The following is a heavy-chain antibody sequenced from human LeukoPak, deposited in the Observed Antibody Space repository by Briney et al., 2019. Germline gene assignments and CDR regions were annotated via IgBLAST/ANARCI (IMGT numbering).Heavy chain of an antibody. CDR1: GFTFSSYG. CDR3: ATDGATTANWFDP. CDR2: ISYDGSNK. Sequence: PGRSLRLSCAASGFTFSSYGMHWVRQAPGKGLEWVAVISYDGSNKYYADSVKGRFTISRDNSKNTLYLQMNSLRAEDTAVYYCATDGATTANWFDPWGQGTLVTVSS. V-gene: IGHV3-30*03. D-gene: IGHD1-26*01. J-gene: IGHJ5*02.